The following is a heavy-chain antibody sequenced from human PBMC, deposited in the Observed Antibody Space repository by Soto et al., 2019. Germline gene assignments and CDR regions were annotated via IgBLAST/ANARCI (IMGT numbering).Heavy chain of an antibody. J-gene: IGHJ4*02. Sequence: QVQLVQSGAEVKKPGASVKVSCKASGYTFASYAISWMRQAPGQGLEWMGWISAYNGNTNYAQKLQGRVTMTTDTSTSTADTELRSLSSDDTAVYYCARDPPPADYWGQGTLVTVSS. CDR3: ARDPPPADY. V-gene: IGHV1-18*01. D-gene: IGHD2-2*01. CDR1: GYTFASYA. CDR2: ISAYNGNT.